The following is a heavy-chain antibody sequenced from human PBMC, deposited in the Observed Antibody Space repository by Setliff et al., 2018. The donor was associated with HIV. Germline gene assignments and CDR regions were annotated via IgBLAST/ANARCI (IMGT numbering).Heavy chain of an antibody. Sequence: GESLKISCKTSGSNFATYWVGWVRQMPGKGLEWLGILYFGDSDPKYNPSFEGQVTISADKSIKTAFLRWRSLETSDTAIYYCARGRGGYFGGGRYYNLPYFDSWGQGTLVTVS. CDR3: ARGRGGYFGGGRYYNLPYFDS. J-gene: IGHJ4*02. CDR1: GSNFATYW. V-gene: IGHV5-51*01. CDR2: LYFGDSDP. D-gene: IGHD2-15*01.